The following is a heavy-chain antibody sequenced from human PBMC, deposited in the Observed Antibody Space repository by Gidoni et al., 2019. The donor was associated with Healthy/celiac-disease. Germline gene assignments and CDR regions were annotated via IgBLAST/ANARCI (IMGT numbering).Heavy chain of an antibody. CDR3: ARDPQNGVCTTCVGALDY. J-gene: IGHJ4*02. CDR1: GGSISSSSYY. CDR2: IYYSGST. Sequence: QLQLQESGPGLVKPSETLSLTCTVSGGSISSSSYYWGWIRQPPGKGLEWIGSIYYSGSTYYNPSLKSRVTISVDTSKNQFSLKLSSVTAADTAVYYCARDPQNGVCTTCVGALDYWGQGTLVTVSS. V-gene: IGHV4-39*07. D-gene: IGHD2-8*01.